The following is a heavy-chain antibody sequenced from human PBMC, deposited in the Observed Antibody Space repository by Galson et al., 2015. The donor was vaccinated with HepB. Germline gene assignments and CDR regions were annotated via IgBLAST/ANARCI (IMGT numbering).Heavy chain of an antibody. CDR3: ARGQGGYSSGWYDGESYFDY. J-gene: IGHJ4*02. CDR2: ISSSSYI. D-gene: IGHD6-19*01. CDR1: GFTFSSYG. V-gene: IGHV3-21*01. Sequence: SLRLSCAASGFTFSSYGMHWVRLAPGKGLEWVSSISSSSYICYADSVKGRFTISRDNAKNSLYLQMNSLRAEDTAVYYCARGQGGYSSGWYDGESYFDYWGQGTLVTVSS.